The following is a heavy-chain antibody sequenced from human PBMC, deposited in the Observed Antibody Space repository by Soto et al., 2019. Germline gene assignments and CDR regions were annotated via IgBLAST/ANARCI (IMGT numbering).Heavy chain of an antibody. Sequence: SETLSLTCTVSGGSISSSSYYWGWIRQPPGKGLEWIGSIYYSGSTYYNPSLKGRVTISVDTSKNQFSLKLSSVTAADTAVYYCARHGGGYDYGDYAPSSNWFDPWGQGTLVTVSS. V-gene: IGHV4-39*01. CDR2: IYYSGST. J-gene: IGHJ5*02. CDR3: ARHGGGYDYGDYAPSSNWFDP. D-gene: IGHD4-17*01. CDR1: GGSISSSSYY.